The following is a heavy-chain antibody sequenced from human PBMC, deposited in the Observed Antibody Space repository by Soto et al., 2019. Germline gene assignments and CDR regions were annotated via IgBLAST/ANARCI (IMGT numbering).Heavy chain of an antibody. Sequence: ASVKVSCKASGYTFTGYYMHWVRQAPGQGLEWMGWINPNSGGTNYAQKFQGWVTMTRDTSISTAYMELSRLRSDDTAVYYCARMSQGLVATITYYYGMDVWGQGTTVTVSS. J-gene: IGHJ6*02. CDR1: GYTFTGYY. CDR2: INPNSGGT. D-gene: IGHD5-12*01. V-gene: IGHV1-2*04. CDR3: ARMSQGLVATITYYYGMDV.